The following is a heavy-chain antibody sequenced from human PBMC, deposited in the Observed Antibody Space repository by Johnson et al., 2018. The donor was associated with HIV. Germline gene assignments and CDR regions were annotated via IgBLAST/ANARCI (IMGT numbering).Heavy chain of an antibody. CDR1: GVTFSDYY. V-gene: IGHV3-23*04. J-gene: IGHJ3*02. Sequence: VQLVESGGGFVKPGGSLRLSCAASGVTFSDYYMNWVRQAPGKGLEWVSAISGSGGSTYYADSVKGRFTISRDNSKNTLYLQMNSLRAEDTAVYYCAKGGYSYGNAFDIWGQGTMVTVSS. CDR3: AKGGYSYGNAFDI. D-gene: IGHD5-18*01. CDR2: ISGSGGST.